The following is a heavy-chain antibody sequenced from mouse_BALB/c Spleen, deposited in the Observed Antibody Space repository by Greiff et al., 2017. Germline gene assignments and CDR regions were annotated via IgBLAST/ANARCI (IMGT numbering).Heavy chain of an antibody. CDR3: AIYYGNYYAMDY. CDR1: GYSFTSYY. CDR2: IFPGSGNT. J-gene: IGHJ4*01. D-gene: IGHD2-1*01. Sequence: VMLVESGPELVKPGASVKISCKASGYSFTSYYIHWVKQRPGQGLEWIGWIFPGSGNTKYNEKFKGKATLTADTSSSTAYMQLSSLTSEDSAVYFCAIYYGNYYAMDYWGQGTSVTVSS. V-gene: IGHV1-66*01.